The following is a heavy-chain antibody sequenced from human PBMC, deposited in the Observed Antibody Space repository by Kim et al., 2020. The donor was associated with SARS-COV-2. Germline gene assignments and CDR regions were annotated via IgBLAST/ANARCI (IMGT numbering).Heavy chain of an antibody. CDR3: ARPGEGIAAAGCDP. CDR1: GGSISSSSYY. J-gene: IGHJ5*02. CDR2: NYYSGSN. D-gene: IGHD6-13*01. V-gene: IGHV4-39*01. Sequence: SETLSLTCTVSGGSISSSSYYWGRLRPPPGQGLEWFGRNYYSGSNYYNPSIKSRVTISVDKSKNPFSLKLGSVTDAATAVYYCARPGEGIAAAGCDPWGQGTLVTVSS.